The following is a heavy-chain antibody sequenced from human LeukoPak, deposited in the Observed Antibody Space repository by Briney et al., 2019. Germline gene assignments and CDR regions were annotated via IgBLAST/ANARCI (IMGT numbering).Heavy chain of an antibody. V-gene: IGHV4-39*07. J-gene: IGHJ4*02. CDR3: ARDRRVQYFDWLDDDY. D-gene: IGHD3-9*01. CDR1: GGSISSSSYY. CDR2: IYYSGST. Sequence: PSETLSLTCTVSGGSISSSSYYWGWIRQPPGKGLEWIGSIYYSGSTYYNPSLKSRVTISVDTSKNQFSLKLSSVTAADTAVYYCARDRRVQYFDWLDDDYWGQGTLVTVSS.